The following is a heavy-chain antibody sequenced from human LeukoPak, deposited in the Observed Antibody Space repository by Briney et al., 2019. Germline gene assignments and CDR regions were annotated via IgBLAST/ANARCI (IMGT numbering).Heavy chain of an antibody. CDR1: GGSISSYY. Sequence: SETLSLTCTVSGGSISSYYWSWIRQPPGKRLEWIGDIYYSGRTNYNPSLKSRDAISVDTSKSQFSLKLSSVTAADTAVYYCARHYGLDAFDIWGQGAMVTVSS. CDR2: IYYSGRT. CDR3: ARHYGLDAFDI. V-gene: IGHV4-59*08. D-gene: IGHD3-3*01. J-gene: IGHJ3*02.